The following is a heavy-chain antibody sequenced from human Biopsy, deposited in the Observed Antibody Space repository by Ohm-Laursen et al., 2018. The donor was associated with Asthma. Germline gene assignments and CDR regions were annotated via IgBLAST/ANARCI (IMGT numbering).Heavy chain of an antibody. CDR1: GYIFNSAG. Sequence: ATVKISCKTSGYIFNSAGITWVRQAPGRGLEWMGWISVYNGNTKVAQKLQDRVTMITDTSTSTAYMELRSLRSDDTAVYFCARAVDYSHYYGIDVWGQGTTVTVS. CDR2: ISVYNGNT. V-gene: IGHV1-18*01. J-gene: IGHJ6*02. CDR3: ARAVDYSHYYGIDV. D-gene: IGHD3-10*01.